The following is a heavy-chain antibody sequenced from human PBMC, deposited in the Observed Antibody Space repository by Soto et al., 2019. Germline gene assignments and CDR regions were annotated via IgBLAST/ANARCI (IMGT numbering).Heavy chain of an antibody. CDR2: INHSGST. Sequence: SETLSLTCAVYGGSFSGYYWSWIRRPPGKGLEWIGEINHSGSTNYNPSLKSRVTISVDTSKNQFSLKLSSVTAADTAVYYCARTGRFLEWCFDYWGQGTLVTVSS. J-gene: IGHJ4*02. CDR1: GGSFSGYY. V-gene: IGHV4-34*01. CDR3: ARTGRFLEWCFDY. D-gene: IGHD3-3*01.